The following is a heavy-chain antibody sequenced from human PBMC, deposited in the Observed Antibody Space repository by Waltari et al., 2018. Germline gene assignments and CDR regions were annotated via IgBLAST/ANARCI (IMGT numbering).Heavy chain of an antibody. Sequence: QVQLQESGPGLVKPSQTLSLTCTVSGGSISSGDYYWSWIRQPPGKGLEWIGEINHSGSTNYNPSLKSRVTISVDTSKNQFSLKLSSVTAADTAVYYCARGGLFWSNWFDPWGQGTLVTVSS. CDR2: INHSGST. CDR1: GGSISSGDYY. D-gene: IGHD3-3*01. CDR3: ARGGLFWSNWFDP. V-gene: IGHV4-30-4*08. J-gene: IGHJ5*02.